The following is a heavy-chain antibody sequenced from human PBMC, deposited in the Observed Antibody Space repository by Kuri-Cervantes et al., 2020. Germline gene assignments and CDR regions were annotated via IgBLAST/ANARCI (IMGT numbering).Heavy chain of an antibody. J-gene: IGHJ4*02. V-gene: IGHV3-53*01. CDR2: ICTGSST. D-gene: IGHD4-11*01. Sequence: GGSLRLSCAASGFTVSCNSMNWVRQAPGKGLEWVSVICTGSSTYYAGSVKGRFTISSHNSKNTLYLQMNSLRAEDSAVYYCAKQGHAVTTLEHYFAHWGQGTLVTVSS. CDR3: AKQGHAVTTLEHYFAH. CDR1: GFTVSCNS.